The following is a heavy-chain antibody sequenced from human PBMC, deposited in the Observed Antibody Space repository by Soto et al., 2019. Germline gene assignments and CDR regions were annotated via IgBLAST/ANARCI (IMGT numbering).Heavy chain of an antibody. CDR2: TYYRSKWYN. CDR3: ARGEQILPAGKVPFHSYYYGMDV. D-gene: IGHD6-13*01. Sequence: SQTLSLTCAISGDSVSSNSAAWNWIRQSPSRGLEWLGRTYYRSKWYNDYAVSVKSRITINPNTSKNQFSLQLNSVTPEDTAVYYCARGEQILPAGKVPFHSYYYGMDVWGQGTTVTVSS. J-gene: IGHJ6*02. CDR1: GDSVSSNSAA. V-gene: IGHV6-1*01.